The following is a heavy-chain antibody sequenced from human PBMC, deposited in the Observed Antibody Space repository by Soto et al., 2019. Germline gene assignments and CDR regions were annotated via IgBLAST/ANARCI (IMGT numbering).Heavy chain of an antibody. Sequence: QSGGSLRLTCAASGFTFSSYAMHWVRQAPGKGLEWVAVISYDGSNKYYADSVKGRFTISRDNSKNTLYLKLNSLRAEDTFVYYCARDRGSYDFWSGIFDIWGQGTMVTVS. D-gene: IGHD3-3*01. V-gene: IGHV3-30-3*01. CDR2: ISYDGSNK. CDR1: GFTFSSYA. CDR3: ARDRGSYDFWSGIFDI. J-gene: IGHJ3*02.